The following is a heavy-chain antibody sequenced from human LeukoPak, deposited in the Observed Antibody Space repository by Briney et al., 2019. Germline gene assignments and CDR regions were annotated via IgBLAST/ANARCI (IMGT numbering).Heavy chain of an antibody. CDR2: INPSGSST. D-gene: IGHD3-9*01. CDR3: ARARPLHYDILTGYNPPSPEADY. CDR1: GYIFTNHY. J-gene: IGHJ4*02. V-gene: IGHV1-46*01. Sequence: ASVKVSCKASGYIFTNHYMHWVRQAPGQGLEWMGLINPSGSSTLYAEKFRGRIIMTRDMSTATDYMELSSLRSEDTAVYYCARARPLHYDILTGYNPPSPEADYWGQGTLVTVSS.